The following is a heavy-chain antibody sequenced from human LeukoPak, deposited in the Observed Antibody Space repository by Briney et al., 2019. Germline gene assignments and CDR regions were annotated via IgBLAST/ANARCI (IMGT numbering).Heavy chain of an antibody. V-gene: IGHV4-4*07. J-gene: IGHJ4*02. CDR1: GGSISSYY. CDR3: ARDSANVVGAKSIFDY. D-gene: IGHD1-26*01. Sequence: SETLSLTCTVSGGSISSYYWSWIRQPAGKGLEWIGRIYSSGSTDYNPSLKSRVTMSVDTSKNQFSLKLSSVTAADTAVYYCARDSANVVGAKSIFDYWGQGALVTVSS. CDR2: IYSSGST.